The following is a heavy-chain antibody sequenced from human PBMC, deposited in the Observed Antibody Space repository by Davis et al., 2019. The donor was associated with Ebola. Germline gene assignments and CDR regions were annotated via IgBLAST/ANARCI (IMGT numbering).Heavy chain of an antibody. D-gene: IGHD1-26*01. CDR2: IKEDGSEK. CDR3: ARDILGDRGMDV. CDR1: GFIFRNYV. J-gene: IGHJ6*02. Sequence: PGGSLRLSCETSGFIFRNYVMSWVRQAPGKGLEWVANIKEDGSEKYYEDSVKGRFSISRDNAKNSLYLQMNSLRAEDTAVYYCARDILGDRGMDVWGQGTAVTVSS. V-gene: IGHV3-7*01.